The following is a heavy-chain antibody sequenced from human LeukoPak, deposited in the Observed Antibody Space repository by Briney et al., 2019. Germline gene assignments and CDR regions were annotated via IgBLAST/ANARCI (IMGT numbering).Heavy chain of an antibody. D-gene: IGHD2-21*02. CDR2: IYYSGST. CDR3: AREAYCGGDCYSHYYYYYYMDV. V-gene: IGHV4-59*01. J-gene: IGHJ6*03. Sequence: SETLSLTCTVSGGSIRSYYWSWIRQPPGKGLEWIAYIYYSGSTNYNPSLKSRVTISVDTSKNQFSLKLSSVTAADTAVYYCAREAYCGGDCYSHYYYYYYMDVWGKGTTVTVSS. CDR1: GGSIRSYY.